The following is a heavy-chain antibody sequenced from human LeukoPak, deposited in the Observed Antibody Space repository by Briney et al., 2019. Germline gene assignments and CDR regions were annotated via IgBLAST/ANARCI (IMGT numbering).Heavy chain of an antibody. CDR2: IYYSGST. CDR1: GGSISSSSYY. CDR3: ARDYGSGSYPH. J-gene: IGHJ4*02. V-gene: IGHV4-39*02. Sequence: SETLPLTCTVSGGSISSSSYYWGWIRQPPGKGLEWIGSIYYSGSTYYNPSLKSRVTISVDTSKNQFSLKLSSVTAADTAVYYCARDYGSGSYPHWGQGTLVTVSS. D-gene: IGHD3-10*01.